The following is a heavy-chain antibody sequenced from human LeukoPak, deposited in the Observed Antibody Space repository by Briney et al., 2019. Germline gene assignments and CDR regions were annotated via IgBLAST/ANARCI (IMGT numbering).Heavy chain of an antibody. CDR2: MNPNSGNT. J-gene: IGHJ6*03. Sequence: ASVKVSCKASGYTFTSYDINWVRQATGQGLEWMGWMNPNSGNTGYAQKFQGRVTMTRDTSISTAYMELSRLRSDDTAVYYCARGELLWFGELERSYYMDVWGKGTTVTVSS. V-gene: IGHV1-8*01. D-gene: IGHD3-10*01. CDR1: GYTFTSYD. CDR3: ARGELLWFGELERSYYMDV.